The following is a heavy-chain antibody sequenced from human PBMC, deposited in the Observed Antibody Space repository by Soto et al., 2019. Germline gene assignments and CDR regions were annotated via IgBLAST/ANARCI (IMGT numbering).Heavy chain of an antibody. J-gene: IGHJ4*02. D-gene: IGHD3-10*01. CDR3: ARDLGASITILAS. Sequence: PSETLSLTCTVSGGSVSSGSYYWSWIRQPPGKGLEWIGYIYNSGSTNYNPSLKSRVTISVDTSKNQFSLKLSSVTAADTAVYYCARDLGASITILASWGQGTLVTVSS. CDR1: GGSVSSGSYY. V-gene: IGHV4-61*01. CDR2: IYNSGST.